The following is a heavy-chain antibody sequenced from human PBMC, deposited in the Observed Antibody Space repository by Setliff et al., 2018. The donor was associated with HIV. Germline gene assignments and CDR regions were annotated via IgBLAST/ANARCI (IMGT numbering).Heavy chain of an antibody. V-gene: IGHV4-38-2*02. Sequence: SETLSLTCTVSGYSISSGYYWSWIRQPPGKGLEWIGEINHDRTTNYNPSLKSRVTISVDTSKNQFSLTLNSVTAADTAVYYCARGSRQLTIFGVVFKTNYYFMDVWGKGTAVTVSS. J-gene: IGHJ6*03. CDR1: GYSISSGYY. D-gene: IGHD3-3*01. CDR2: INHDRTT. CDR3: ARGSRQLTIFGVVFKTNYYFMDV.